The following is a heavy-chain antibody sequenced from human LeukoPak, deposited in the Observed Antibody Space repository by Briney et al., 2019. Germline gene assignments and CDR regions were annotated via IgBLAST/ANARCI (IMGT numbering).Heavy chain of an antibody. CDR2: IYHSGST. V-gene: IGHV4-38-2*02. Sequence: SETLSLTCTVSGYSISSGYYWGWIWQPPGKGLEWIGSIYHSGSTYYNPSLKSRVTISVDTSKNQFSLKLSSVTAADTAVYYCARSADYYGSGSLVDYWGQGTLVTVSS. J-gene: IGHJ4*02. D-gene: IGHD3-10*01. CDR1: GYSISSGYY. CDR3: ARSADYYGSGSLVDY.